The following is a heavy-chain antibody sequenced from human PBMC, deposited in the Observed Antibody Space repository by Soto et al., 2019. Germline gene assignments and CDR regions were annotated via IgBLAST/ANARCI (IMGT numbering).Heavy chain of an antibody. Sequence: SETLSLTCAVYGGSFSGYYWSWIRQPPGKGLEWIGEINHSGSTNYNPSLKSRVTISVDTSKNQFSLKLSSVTAADTAVYYCARAPGWFGELLYRPYYYYGMDVWGQGTTVTVSS. CDR2: INHSGST. CDR3: ARAPGWFGELLYRPYYYYGMDV. D-gene: IGHD3-10*01. V-gene: IGHV4-34*01. CDR1: GGSFSGYY. J-gene: IGHJ6*02.